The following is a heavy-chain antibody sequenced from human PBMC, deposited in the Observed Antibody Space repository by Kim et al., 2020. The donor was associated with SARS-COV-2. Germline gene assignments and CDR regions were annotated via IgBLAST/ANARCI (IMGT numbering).Heavy chain of an antibody. J-gene: IGHJ4*02. CDR2: INHSGST. CDR3: ASKVDSSSWYYFDY. Sequence: SETLSLTCAVYGGSFSGYYWSWIRQPPGKGLEWIGEINHSGSTNYNPSLKSRVTISLDTSKNQFSLKLSSVTAADTAVYYCASKVDSSSWYYFDYWGQGTLVTVSS. V-gene: IGHV4-34*01. CDR1: GGSFSGYY. D-gene: IGHD6-13*01.